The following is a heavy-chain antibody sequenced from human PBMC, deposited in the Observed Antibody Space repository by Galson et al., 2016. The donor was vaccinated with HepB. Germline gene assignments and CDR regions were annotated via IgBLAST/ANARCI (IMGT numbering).Heavy chain of an antibody. D-gene: IGHD3-3*01. V-gene: IGHV3-7*01. J-gene: IGHJ2*01. CDR3: ARDGSVYSDFWSGYPHWYFDL. Sequence: SLRLSCAASGFTFSSYWMSWVRQAPGKGLEWVANIKQDGSEKYYVDSVKGRFTISRDNAKNSLYLQMNSLRAEDTAVYYCARDGSVYSDFWSGYPHWYFDLWGRGTLVTVSS. CDR2: IKQDGSEK. CDR1: GFTFSSYW.